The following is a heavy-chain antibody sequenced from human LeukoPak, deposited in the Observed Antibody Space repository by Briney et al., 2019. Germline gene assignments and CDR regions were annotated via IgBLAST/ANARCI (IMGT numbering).Heavy chain of an antibody. CDR1: GYTFTGYY. CDR2: INPNSGGT. V-gene: IGHV1-2*02. CDR3: ARDVVRIAAAQYYFDY. D-gene: IGHD6-13*01. J-gene: IGHJ4*02. Sequence: ASVKVSCKASGYTFTGYYMHWVRQAPGQGLEWMGWINPNSGGTNYARKFQGRVTMTRDTSISTAYMELSRLRSDDTAVYYCARDVVRIAAAQYYFDYWGQGTLVTVSS.